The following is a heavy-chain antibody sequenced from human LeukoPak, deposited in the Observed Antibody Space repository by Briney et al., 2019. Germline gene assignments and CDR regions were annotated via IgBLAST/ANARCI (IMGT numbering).Heavy chain of an antibody. D-gene: IGHD3-10*01. CDR2: ISYDGSNK. J-gene: IGHJ4*02. CDR1: GFTFSSYA. V-gene: IGHV3-30-3*01. CDR3: AKVARITMVRGVPDY. Sequence: PGGSLRLSCAASGFTFSSYAMHWVRQAPGKGLEWVAVISYDGSNKYYADSVKGRFTISRDNSKNTLYLQMNSLRAEDTAVYYCAKVARITMVRGVPDYWGQGTLVTVSS.